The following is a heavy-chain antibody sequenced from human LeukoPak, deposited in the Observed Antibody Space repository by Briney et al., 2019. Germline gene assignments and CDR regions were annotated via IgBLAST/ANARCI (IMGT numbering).Heavy chain of an antibody. J-gene: IGHJ4*02. CDR1: GFTFDDYA. D-gene: IGHD3-10*01. CDR2: ISWNSGSI. V-gene: IGHV3-9*01. CDR3: AKDSHYGSGSYYDY. Sequence: PGGSLRLSCAASGFTFDDYAMHWVRQAPGKGLEWVSGISWNSGSIGYADSVKGRFTISRDNAKNSLYLQMSSLRAEDTALYYCAKDSHYGSGSYYDYWGQGTLVTVSS.